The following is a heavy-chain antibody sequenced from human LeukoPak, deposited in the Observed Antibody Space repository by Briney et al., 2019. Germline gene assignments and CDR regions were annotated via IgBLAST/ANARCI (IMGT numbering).Heavy chain of an antibody. CDR1: GFTFSSYD. D-gene: IGHD2-21*01. CDR2: ISYDGSNK. J-gene: IGHJ5*02. V-gene: IGHV3-30*19. CDR3: ARDYAYCGGDCYSFWFDP. Sequence: GGSLGLSCVASGFTFSSYDMHWVRQTPGKGLEWVAVISYDGSNKYYADSVKGRFTISRDNSKNTLYLQMNSLRAEDTAVYYCARDYAYCGGDCYSFWFDPWGQGTLVTVSS.